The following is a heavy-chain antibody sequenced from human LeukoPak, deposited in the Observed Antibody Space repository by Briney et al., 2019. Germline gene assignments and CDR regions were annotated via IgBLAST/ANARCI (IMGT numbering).Heavy chain of an antibody. J-gene: IGHJ5*02. V-gene: IGHV4-34*01. CDR3: ARHKTMITFGGVIVKGWFDP. CDR1: GGSFSGYY. CDR2: INHSGST. D-gene: IGHD3-16*02. Sequence: KPSETLSLTCAVYGGSFSGYYWSWIRQPPGKGLEWIGEINHSGSTNYNPSLKSRVTISVDTSKNQFSLKLSSVTAADTAVYYCARHKTMITFGGVIVKGWFDPWGQGTLVTVSS.